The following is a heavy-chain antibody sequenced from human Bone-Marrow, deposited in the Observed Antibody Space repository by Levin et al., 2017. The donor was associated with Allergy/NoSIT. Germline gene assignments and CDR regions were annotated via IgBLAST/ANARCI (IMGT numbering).Heavy chain of an antibody. CDR3: AGYDTSAYHSPFDY. D-gene: IGHD3-22*01. CDR1: GFIFRNYA. Sequence: GESLKISCAASGFIFRNYAMNWVRQAPGKGLEWVSQISGSGGNTHYADSVKGRFTISRDNSKNTLYLQMNRLRVEDTAVYYCAGYDTSAYHSPFDYWGQGTLFTVSS. CDR2: ISGSGGNT. J-gene: IGHJ4*02. V-gene: IGHV3-23*01.